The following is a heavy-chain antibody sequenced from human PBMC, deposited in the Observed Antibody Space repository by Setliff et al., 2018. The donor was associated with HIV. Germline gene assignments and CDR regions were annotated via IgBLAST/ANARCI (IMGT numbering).Heavy chain of an antibody. CDR2: ISHSVFT. D-gene: IGHD3-3*01. V-gene: IGHV4-34*01. Sequence: PSETLSLTCAVYGASLSGHFWNWIRLPPGTGLEWIGEISHSVFTTYNPSLGNRVTMSVDTSKNQFSLNLNSVTDADSAVYYCARGSQPTYTDFWSGFSVASYYFDNWGPGNLVTVSS. CDR1: GASLSGHF. J-gene: IGHJ4*02. CDR3: ARGSQPTYTDFWSGFSVASYYFDN.